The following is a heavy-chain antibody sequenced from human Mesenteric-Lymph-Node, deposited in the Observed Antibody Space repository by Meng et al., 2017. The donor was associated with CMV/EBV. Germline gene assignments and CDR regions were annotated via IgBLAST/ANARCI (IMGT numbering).Heavy chain of an antibody. CDR1: GFTFSSYW. CDR3: ARVSPVVPAATTPYYYYGMDV. J-gene: IGHJ6*02. V-gene: IGHV3-74*01. CDR2: INSDGSST. Sequence: GGSLRLSCAASGFTFSSYWMHWVRQAPGKGLVWVSRINSDGSSTSYADSVKGRFTISRDNVKNSLYLEMNSLRAEDTAVYSCARVSPVVPAATTPYYYYGMDVWGQGTTVTVSS. D-gene: IGHD2-2*01.